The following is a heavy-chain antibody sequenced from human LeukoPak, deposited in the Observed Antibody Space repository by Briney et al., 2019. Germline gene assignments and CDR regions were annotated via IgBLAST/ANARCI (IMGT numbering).Heavy chain of an antibody. J-gene: IGHJ4*02. CDR2: IYSGGST. D-gene: IGHD3-16*02. Sequence: GGSLRLSCAASGFTVSSNYMSWVRQAPGRGLEWVSVIYSGGSTYYADSVKGRFTISRDNSKNTLYLQMNSLRAEDTAVYYCASGVWGSYRYTGRDYWGQGTLVTVSS. CDR1: GFTVSSNY. V-gene: IGHV3-66*02. CDR3: ASGVWGSYRYTGRDY.